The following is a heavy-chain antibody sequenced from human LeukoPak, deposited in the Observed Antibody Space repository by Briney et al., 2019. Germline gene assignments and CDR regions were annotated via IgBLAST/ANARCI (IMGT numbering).Heavy chain of an antibody. CDR3: ARGTGEYQLLPTGFDP. V-gene: IGHV1-8*01. Sequence: ASVKVSCKASGYTFTSYDINWVRQATGQGLEWMGWMNPNSGNTGYAQKFQGRVTMTRNTSISTAYMELSSLRSEDTAVYYCARGTGEYQLLPTGFDPWGQGTLVTVSS. CDR2: MNPNSGNT. D-gene: IGHD2-2*01. J-gene: IGHJ5*02. CDR1: GYTFTSYD.